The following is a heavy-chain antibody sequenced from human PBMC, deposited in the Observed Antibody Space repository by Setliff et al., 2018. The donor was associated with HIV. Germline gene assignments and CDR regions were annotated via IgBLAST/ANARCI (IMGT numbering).Heavy chain of an antibody. CDR2: ISAYNGYT. J-gene: IGHJ6*03. Sequence: ASVKVSCKASAYTFTNYGISWVRQAPGQGLEWMGWISAYNGYTNYAQKLQGRVTMTTDTSTSTAYMELRSLRSDDTAVYYCARDGWRHVLHGNYYYYFMDVWGKGTTVTVS. CDR1: AYTFTNYG. V-gene: IGHV1-18*01. D-gene: IGHD2-8*01. CDR3: ARDGWRHVLHGNYYYYFMDV.